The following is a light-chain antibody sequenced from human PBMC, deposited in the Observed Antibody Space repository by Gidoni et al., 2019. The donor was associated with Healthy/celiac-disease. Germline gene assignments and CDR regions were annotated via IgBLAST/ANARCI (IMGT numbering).Light chain of an antibody. CDR1: TLGDKY. CDR2: QDS. J-gene: IGLJ2*01. Sequence: SYELTQPHPVSVSPGQTASITCSGDTLGDKYACWYQQKPGQSPVLVIYQDSKRPSGTPERFSGSNSGNTATLTISGTQAMDEADYYCQAWDSSVVVFGGGTKLTVL. CDR3: QAWDSSVVV. V-gene: IGLV3-1*01.